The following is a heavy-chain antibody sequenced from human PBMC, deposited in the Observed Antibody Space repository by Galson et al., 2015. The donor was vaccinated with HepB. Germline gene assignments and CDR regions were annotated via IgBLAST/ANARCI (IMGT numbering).Heavy chain of an antibody. J-gene: IGHJ4*02. Sequence: SLRLSCAASGFIFSNAWMSWVRQAPGKGLEWVGRIKSKNDAETTDYAAPVKGRFTISRDDSKNTLHLRMNSLKTEDTAVYYCVTDDGCGVGYCHREEGFDFWGQGTLVTVSS. D-gene: IGHD2-21*01. CDR1: GFIFSNAW. CDR3: VTDDGCGVGYCHREEGFDF. CDR2: IKSKNDAETT. V-gene: IGHV3-15*01.